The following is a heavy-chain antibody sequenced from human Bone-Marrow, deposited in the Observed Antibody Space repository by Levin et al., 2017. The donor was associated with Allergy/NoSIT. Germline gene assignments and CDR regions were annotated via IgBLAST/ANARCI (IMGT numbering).Heavy chain of an antibody. CDR3: ARCMGISGPGWWRAADV. D-gene: IGHD6-13*01. CDR1: EFTFSTFA. CDR2: ISSSGGTT. Sequence: GGSLRLSCAASEFTFSTFAMTWVRQVPGREMEWVSFISSSGGTTYYTDSVRGRFTVSRDNSKNTLNLQMNSLRAADSAVYYCARCMGISGPGWWRAADVWGQGTRVTVSS. V-gene: IGHV3-23*01. J-gene: IGHJ3*01.